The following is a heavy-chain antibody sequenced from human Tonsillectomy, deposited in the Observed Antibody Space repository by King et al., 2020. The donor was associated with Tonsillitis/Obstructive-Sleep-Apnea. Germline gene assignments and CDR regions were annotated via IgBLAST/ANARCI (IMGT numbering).Heavy chain of an antibody. D-gene: IGHD1-14*01. J-gene: IGHJ3*02. Sequence: QLVQSGAEVKKPGASVKLSCTTSGYTFTDYLIHWVRQAPGQRLEWMGWINTGNGSTKYSQKFQGRVTIARDTSASTAYMELSSLRSEDTAVYFCASGPTTTFDIWGQGTMVTVSS. V-gene: IGHV1-3*04. CDR2: INTGNGST. CDR3: ASGPTTTFDI. CDR1: GYTFTDYL.